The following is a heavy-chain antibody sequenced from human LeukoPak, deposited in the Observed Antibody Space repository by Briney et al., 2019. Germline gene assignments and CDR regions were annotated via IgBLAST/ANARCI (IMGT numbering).Heavy chain of an antibody. CDR3: ARGPERTGVGTRYYYDMDV. Sequence: GRSLRLSCAASGFTFSRYDMHWVRQAPGKGLEWVAVISYDGSNKYYADSVKGRFTISRDNSKNTLYLQMNSLRAEDTAVYYCARGPERTGVGTRYYYDMDVWGQGTTVTVS. J-gene: IGHJ6*02. CDR2: ISYDGSNK. D-gene: IGHD2-8*01. CDR1: GFTFSRYD. V-gene: IGHV3-30-3*01.